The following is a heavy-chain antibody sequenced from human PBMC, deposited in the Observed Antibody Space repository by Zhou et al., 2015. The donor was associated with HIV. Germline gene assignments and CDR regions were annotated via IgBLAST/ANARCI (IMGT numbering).Heavy chain of an antibody. V-gene: IGHV1-2*02. CDR1: GYTFTGYY. J-gene: IGHJ3*02. D-gene: IGHD2-15*01. CDR2: INPNSGGT. Sequence: QVQLVQSGAEVKKPGASVKVSCKASGYTFTGYYMHWVRQAPGQGLEWMGWINPNSGGTNYAQKFQGRVTMTRDTSISTAYMELSRLRSDDTAVYYCARDQYCSGGSCYSDAFDIWGQGTMVTVSS. CDR3: ARDQYCSGGSCYSDAFDI.